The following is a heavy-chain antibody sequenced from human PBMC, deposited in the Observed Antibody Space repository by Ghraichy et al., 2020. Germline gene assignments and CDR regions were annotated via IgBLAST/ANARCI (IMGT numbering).Heavy chain of an antibody. CDR2: IGTAGDT. V-gene: IGHV3-13*01. D-gene: IGHD2-15*01. Sequence: GESLNISCAASGFTFSSYDMHWVRQATGKGLEWVSAIGTAGDTYYPGSVKGRFTISRENAKNSLYLQMNSLRAGDTAVYYCARGFRLRYCSGGSCYPRDSGDFDYWGQGTLVTVSS. CDR3: ARGFRLRYCSGGSCYPRDSGDFDY. J-gene: IGHJ4*02. CDR1: GFTFSSYD.